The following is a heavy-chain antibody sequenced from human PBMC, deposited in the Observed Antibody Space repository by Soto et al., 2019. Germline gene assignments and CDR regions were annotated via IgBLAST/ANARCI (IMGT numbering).Heavy chain of an antibody. D-gene: IGHD6-13*01. CDR2: INTYTGDA. V-gene: IGHV1-18*01. J-gene: IGHJ4*02. Sequence: QVQLVQSGPEVKKPGASVKVSCKASGYTFSNYGINWVRQAPGQGLEWMGWINTYTGDANFAQKFQGRATLTTDTSTSTAYMEGGGLRSDDTAIYYCAASQQFAYWGQGTLVSVSS. CDR1: GYTFSNYG. CDR3: AASQQFAY.